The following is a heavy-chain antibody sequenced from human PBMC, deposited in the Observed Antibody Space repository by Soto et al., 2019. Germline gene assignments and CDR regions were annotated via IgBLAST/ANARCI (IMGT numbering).Heavy chain of an antibody. CDR1: GGSITSSGYY. V-gene: IGHV4-31*03. CDR2: TSNSGST. D-gene: IGHD2-2*01. J-gene: IGHJ4*02. Sequence: QVQLQESGPGLVKPSQTLSLTCTVSGGSITSSGYYWSWIRQHPGEGLEWIGFTSNSGSTSYNPSLKSRVTISVDTSSHQFSLNLKSVTAADTAVYYCARGGGSTKVDYWGQGTLVTVSP. CDR3: ARGGGSTKVDY.